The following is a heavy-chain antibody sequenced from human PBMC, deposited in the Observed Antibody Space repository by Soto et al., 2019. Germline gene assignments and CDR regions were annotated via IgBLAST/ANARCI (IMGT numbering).Heavy chain of an antibody. V-gene: IGHV4-30-2*01. CDR3: HARGPLTTAGNGEYYYYGMDV. D-gene: IGHD1-1*01. CDR2: ISHSGST. CDR1: GGSISNGGFS. J-gene: IGHJ6*02. Sequence: SLTMRLTCAVAGGSISNGGFSCIWIQQPPGKGLALIGYISHSGSTYYNPSFKSRVTISVDSSKNQFSLKLSSVTAADTAVYYCHARGPLTTAGNGEYYYYGMDVWGQGTTVTASS.